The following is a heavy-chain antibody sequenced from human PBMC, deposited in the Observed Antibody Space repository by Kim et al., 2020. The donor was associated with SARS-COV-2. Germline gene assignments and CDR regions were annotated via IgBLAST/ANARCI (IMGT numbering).Heavy chain of an antibody. CDR2: GGST. CDR3: ARGAAAYDY. V-gene: IGHV3-53*01. J-gene: IGHJ4*02. D-gene: IGHD6-13*01. Sequence: GGSTDYADSGKGRFTISRDNSKNTLYLQMNSRRAEDTAVYYCARGAAAYDYWGQGTLVTVSS.